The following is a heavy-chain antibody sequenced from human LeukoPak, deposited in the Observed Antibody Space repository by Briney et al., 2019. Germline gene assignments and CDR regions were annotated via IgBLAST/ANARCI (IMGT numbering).Heavy chain of an antibody. J-gene: IGHJ4*02. CDR3: ARWGVVTAYDY. Sequence: WMGWINPNSGGTNYAQKFQGRVTMTRDTSISTAYMELSRLRSDDTAVYYCARWGVVTAYDYWGQGTLVTVSS. CDR2: INPNSGGT. V-gene: IGHV1-2*02. D-gene: IGHD2-21*02.